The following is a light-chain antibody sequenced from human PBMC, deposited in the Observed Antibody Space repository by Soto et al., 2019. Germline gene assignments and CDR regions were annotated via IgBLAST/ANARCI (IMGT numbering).Light chain of an antibody. CDR3: QSYDSSLSAHVV. Sequence: QSVLTQPPSVSGAPGQRVTIPCTGSTSNIGAGYDVHWYQQLPGTAPKLLIYGNSNRPSGVPDRFSGYKSGTSASLAITGLQAEDEADYYCQSYDSSLSAHVVFGGGTKLTVL. CDR1: TSNIGAGYD. V-gene: IGLV1-40*01. CDR2: GNS. J-gene: IGLJ2*01.